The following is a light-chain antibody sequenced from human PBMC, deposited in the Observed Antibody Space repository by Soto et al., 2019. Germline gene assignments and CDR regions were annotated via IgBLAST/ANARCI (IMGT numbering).Light chain of an antibody. CDR2: GAS. CDR3: QQYGSSPIT. CDR1: QSVSSSY. Sequence: ERVMTQSPATLSVSPGERATLSCRASQSVSSSYLAWYQQKPGQAPRLLIYGASTRATGIPDRFSGDGSVTHFTLTISRLEAEDFVMYYCQQYGSSPITFGQGTRLEIK. V-gene: IGKV3-20*01. J-gene: IGKJ5*01.